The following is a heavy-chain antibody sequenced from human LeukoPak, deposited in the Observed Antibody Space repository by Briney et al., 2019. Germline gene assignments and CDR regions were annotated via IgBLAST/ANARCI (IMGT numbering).Heavy chain of an antibody. D-gene: IGHD6-13*01. J-gene: IGHJ3*02. CDR2: IYYSGSN. CDR1: GHSISSYY. Sequence: SETLSLTCIVSGHSISSYYWSWIRQPPGKVLEWIGYIYYSGSNNYNPPLKSRVTISVDTSKNQFSLKLSSVTAADTAVYDCARDSSPGGVDAFDIWGQGTMVTVSS. V-gene: IGHV4-59*01. CDR3: ARDSSPGGVDAFDI.